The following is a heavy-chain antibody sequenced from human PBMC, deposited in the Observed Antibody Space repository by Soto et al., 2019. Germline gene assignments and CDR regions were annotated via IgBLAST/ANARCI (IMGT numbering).Heavy chain of an antibody. CDR2: IYYSGST. CDR1: GGSISSSSYY. CDR3: ARGTISMVRGVIITRYGMDV. D-gene: IGHD3-10*01. Sequence: AETLSLTFTVSGGSISSSSYYGGWIRQPPGKGREWIGRIYYSGSTYYNPSLKSRVTISVDTSKNQFSLKLSCVTAADTAVYYCARGTISMVRGVIITRYGMDVWGQGTTVTVSS. J-gene: IGHJ6*02. V-gene: IGHV4-39*01.